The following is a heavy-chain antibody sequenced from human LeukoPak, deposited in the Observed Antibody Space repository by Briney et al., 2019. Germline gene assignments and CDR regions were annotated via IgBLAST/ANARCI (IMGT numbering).Heavy chain of an antibody. CDR3: VAGNGRDS. V-gene: IGHV3-11*03. D-gene: IGHD1-14*01. Sequence: PGGSLRLSCAASGLTFSDYYMSWIRQAPGKGLEWVSYISSSSSGYTKYADSVKGRFTISRDNAKNSLYLQMNSLRAEDMAVYYCVAGNGRDSWGQGTLVTVSS. CDR1: GLTFSDYY. CDR2: ISSSSSGYT. J-gene: IGHJ5*01.